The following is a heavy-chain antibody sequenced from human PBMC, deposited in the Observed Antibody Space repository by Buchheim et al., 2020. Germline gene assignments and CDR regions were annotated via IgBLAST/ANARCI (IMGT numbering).Heavy chain of an antibody. V-gene: IGHV1-2*02. J-gene: IGHJ5*02. CDR3: ARAAAGTPRDNWFDP. Sequence: QVQLVQSGAEVKKPGASVKVSRKASGYTFTGYYMHWVRQAPGQGLEWMGWINPNSGGTNYAQKFQGRVTMTRDTSISTAYMELSSLRSEDTAVYYCARAAAGTPRDNWFDPWGQGTL. CDR1: GYTFTGYY. CDR2: INPNSGGT. D-gene: IGHD6-13*01.